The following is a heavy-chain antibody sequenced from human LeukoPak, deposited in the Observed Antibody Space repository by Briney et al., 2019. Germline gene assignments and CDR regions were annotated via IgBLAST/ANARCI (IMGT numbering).Heavy chain of an antibody. V-gene: IGHV4-34*01. Sequence: SETLSLTCAVYGGSFSAYYWSWIRQTPGKGLEWIGEINHSGNTKYNPSLKSRVAMSVDTSKNQFSLYLRSVTAADTAVYYCARGSTVTMMVAYWGQESLVTVSS. J-gene: IGHJ4*02. CDR2: INHSGNT. D-gene: IGHD3-22*01. CDR3: ARGSTVTMMVAY. CDR1: GGSFSAYY.